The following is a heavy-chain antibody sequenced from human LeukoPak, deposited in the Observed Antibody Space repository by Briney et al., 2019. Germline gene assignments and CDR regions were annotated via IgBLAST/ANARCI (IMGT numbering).Heavy chain of an antibody. Sequence: SETLSLTCTVSGGSISSGSYYWSWIRQPAGKGLEWIGRIYTSGSTNYNPSLKSRVTISVDTSKNQFSLNLSSVTAADTAVYYCARVRGSRTYYFDYWGQGTLVTVSS. CDR1: GGSISSGSYY. J-gene: IGHJ4*02. CDR2: IYTSGST. D-gene: IGHD3-10*01. V-gene: IGHV4-61*02. CDR3: ARVRGSRTYYFDY.